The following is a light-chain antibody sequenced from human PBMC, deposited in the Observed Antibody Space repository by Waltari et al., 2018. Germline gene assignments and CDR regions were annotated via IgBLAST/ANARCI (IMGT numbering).Light chain of an antibody. Sequence: DIVMTQSPDSLAVSLGERATINCKSSQGILDGSNNRNSLAWYQKKPGQSPNLLIYLASTRESGVPDRFSGSGSGTDFSLTISSLQAEDVAVYYCQQYYRVPLTFGGGTKIEIK. CDR3: QQYYRVPLT. CDR2: LAS. V-gene: IGKV4-1*01. J-gene: IGKJ4*01. CDR1: QGILDGSNNRNS.